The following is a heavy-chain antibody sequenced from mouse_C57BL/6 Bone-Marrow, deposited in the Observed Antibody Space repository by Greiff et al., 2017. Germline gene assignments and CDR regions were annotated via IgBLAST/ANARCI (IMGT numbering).Heavy chain of an antibody. Sequence: QVQLQQSGAELVRPGTSVKVSCKASGYAFTNYLIEWVKQRPGQGLEWIGVINPGSGGTNYNEKFKGKATLTADKSSSTAYMQLSSLTSEDSAVYFCARGEDYDGDYYAMDYWGQGTSVTVSS. D-gene: IGHD2-4*01. CDR3: ARGEDYDGDYYAMDY. J-gene: IGHJ4*01. CDR1: GYAFTNYL. V-gene: IGHV1-54*01. CDR2: INPGSGGT.